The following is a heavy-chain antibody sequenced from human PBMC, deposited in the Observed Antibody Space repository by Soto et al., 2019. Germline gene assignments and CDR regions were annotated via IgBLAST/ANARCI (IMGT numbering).Heavy chain of an antibody. V-gene: IGHV3-23*04. J-gene: IGHJ4*02. D-gene: IGHD1-26*01. CDR1: GFIFSNYV. CDR3: SKRTRALLTSAY. CDR2: ISDSGGTS. Sequence: EVQLVDSGGGLVQPGGSLRLSCAASGFIFSNYVMSWVRQAPGKGLEWVSSISDSGGTSYYADSVKGRFTISRDNSKNTLYLHMNSLRAEDTAIYYCSKRTRALLTSAYWGQGTLVTVSS.